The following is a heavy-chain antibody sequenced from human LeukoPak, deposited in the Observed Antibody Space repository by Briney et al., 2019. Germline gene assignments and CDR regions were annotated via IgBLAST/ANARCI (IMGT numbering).Heavy chain of an antibody. V-gene: IGHV1-69*04. CDR2: IIPILGVA. CDR1: GGTFSSYA. D-gene: IGHD3-10*01. CDR3: ARDGMVRGVPLDY. Sequence: GASVKVSCKASGGTFSSYAISWVRQAPGQGLEWVGRIIPILGVANYAQKFQGRVTVTADKSTSTAYMELSSLRSEDTAVYYCARDGMVRGVPLDYWGQGTPVTVSS. J-gene: IGHJ4*02.